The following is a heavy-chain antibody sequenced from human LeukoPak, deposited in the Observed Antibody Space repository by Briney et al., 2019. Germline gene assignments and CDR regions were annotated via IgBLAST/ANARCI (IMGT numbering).Heavy chain of an antibody. CDR2: IYPGDSDT. CDR3: ARLLCSGGSCYPRYFDY. Sequence: GESLKISCKGSGYSFTSYWIGWVRQMPGKGREWMGIIYPGDSDTRYSPSFQGQVTISADKSISTAYLQWSGLKASDTAMYYCARLLCSGGSCYPRYFDYWGQGTLVTVSS. V-gene: IGHV5-51*01. J-gene: IGHJ4*02. CDR1: GYSFTSYW. D-gene: IGHD2-15*01.